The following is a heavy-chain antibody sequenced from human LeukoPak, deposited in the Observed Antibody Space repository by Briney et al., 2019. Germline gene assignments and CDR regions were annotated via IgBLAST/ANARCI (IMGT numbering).Heavy chain of an antibody. CDR2: INHSGST. CDR3: ARGYGSGSYYVF. Sequence: PSETLSLTCAVYGGSFSGYYWSWIRQPPGKGLEWIGEINHSGSTNYNPSLKSRVTMPVNTSKNQFSLKVRSVTAADTAVYYCARGYGSGSYYVFWGQGTLVTVSS. J-gene: IGHJ4*02. V-gene: IGHV4-34*01. D-gene: IGHD3-10*01. CDR1: GGSFSGYY.